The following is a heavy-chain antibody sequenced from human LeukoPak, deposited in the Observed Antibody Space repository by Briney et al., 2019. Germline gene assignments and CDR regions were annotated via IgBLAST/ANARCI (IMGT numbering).Heavy chain of an antibody. Sequence: SETLSLTCTVSGGSISSSSYYWGWIRQPPGKGLEWIGSIYYSGSTYYNPSLKSRVTISVDTSKNQFSLKLSSVTAADTAVYYCARVLPGNGGNFDYWGQGTLVTVSS. CDR2: IYYSGST. CDR3: ARVLPGNGGNFDY. D-gene: IGHD2-8*01. J-gene: IGHJ4*02. CDR1: GGSISSSSYY. V-gene: IGHV4-39*07.